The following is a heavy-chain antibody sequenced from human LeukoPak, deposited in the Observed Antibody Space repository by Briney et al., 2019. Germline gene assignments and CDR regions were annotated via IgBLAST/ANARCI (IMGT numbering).Heavy chain of an antibody. J-gene: IGHJ6*02. V-gene: IGHV3-30*03. Sequence: PGGSLRLSCAASGFTFSSYGMHWVRQAPGKGLEWVAIISYDGSNKYYADSVKGRFTISRDNSKNTLYLQMNSLRAEDTAVYYCARDSRYCTNGVCSRADYGMDVWGQGTTVTVSS. CDR3: ARDSRYCTNGVCSRADYGMDV. CDR2: ISYDGSNK. D-gene: IGHD2-8*01. CDR1: GFTFSSYG.